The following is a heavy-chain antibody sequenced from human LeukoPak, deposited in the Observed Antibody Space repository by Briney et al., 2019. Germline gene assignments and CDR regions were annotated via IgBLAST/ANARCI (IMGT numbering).Heavy chain of an antibody. Sequence: SETLSLTCTVSGGSISSYYWSWIRQPPGKGLEWIGYTYYSGSTNYNPSLKSRVTISVDTSKNQFSLKLSSVTAADTAVYYCARVSRNNWFDPWGQGTLVTVSS. CDR1: GGSISSYY. D-gene: IGHD2-2*01. CDR3: ARVSRNNWFDP. J-gene: IGHJ5*02. CDR2: TYYSGST. V-gene: IGHV4-59*01.